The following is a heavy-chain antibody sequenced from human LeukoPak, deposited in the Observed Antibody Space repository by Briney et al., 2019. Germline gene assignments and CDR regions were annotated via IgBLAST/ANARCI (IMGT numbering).Heavy chain of an antibody. J-gene: IGHJ3*02. CDR2: ISGSGGST. V-gene: IGHV3-23*01. Sequence: PGGSLRLSCAASGFTFSSYAMSWVRQAPGKGLEWVSAISGSGGSTYYADSVKGRFTISRDNSKNTLDLQMNSLRAEDTAVYYCARDPYSSGWYDAFDIWGQGTMVTVSS. CDR1: GFTFSSYA. CDR3: ARDPYSSGWYDAFDI. D-gene: IGHD6-19*01.